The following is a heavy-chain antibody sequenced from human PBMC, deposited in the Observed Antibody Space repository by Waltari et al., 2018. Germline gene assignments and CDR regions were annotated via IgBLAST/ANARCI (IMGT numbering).Heavy chain of an antibody. J-gene: IGHJ4*02. Sequence: QLQLQESGPGLVKPSETLSLTCTVSGGSISSSSYYWGWIRQPPGKGLEWIGSIYYSGGTDYYPSLKSRVTISVDTSKNQFSLKLSSVTAADTAVYYCARFKDCSGGSCYSGIDYWGQGTLVTVSS. CDR1: GGSISSSSYY. V-gene: IGHV4-39*07. CDR2: IYYSGGT. D-gene: IGHD2-15*01. CDR3: ARFKDCSGGSCYSGIDY.